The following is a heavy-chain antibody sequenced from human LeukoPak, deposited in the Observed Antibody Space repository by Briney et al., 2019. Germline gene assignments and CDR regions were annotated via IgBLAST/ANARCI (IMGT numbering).Heavy chain of an antibody. V-gene: IGHV3-30-3*01. CDR2: ISYDGSNK. Sequence: GGSLRLSCAASGFTFSSYAMHWVRQAPGKGLEWVAVISYDGSNKYYADSVKGRFTISRDNSKNTLYLQMNSLRAEDTAVYHCARGQVYSSSWYPLDYYFDYWGQGTLVTVSS. CDR3: ARGQVYSSSWYPLDYYFDY. J-gene: IGHJ4*02. D-gene: IGHD6-13*01. CDR1: GFTFSSYA.